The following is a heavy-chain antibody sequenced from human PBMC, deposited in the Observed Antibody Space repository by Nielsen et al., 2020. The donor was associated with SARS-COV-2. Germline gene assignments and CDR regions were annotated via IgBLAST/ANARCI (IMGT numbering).Heavy chain of an antibody. CDR3: ARDLFYGSGSYHYYYGMDV. Sequence: SETLSLTCTVSGGSISSYYWSWIRQPPGKGLEWIGYIYYSGSTYYNPSLKSRVTISVDTSKNQFSLKLSSVTAADTAVYYCARDLFYGSGSYHYYYGMDVWGQGTTVTVSS. D-gene: IGHD3-10*01. J-gene: IGHJ6*02. CDR2: IYYSGST. CDR1: GGSISSYY. V-gene: IGHV4-59*12.